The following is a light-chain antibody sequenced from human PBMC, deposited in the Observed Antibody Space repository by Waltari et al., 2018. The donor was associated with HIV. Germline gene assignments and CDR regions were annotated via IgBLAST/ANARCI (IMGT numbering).Light chain of an antibody. Sequence: QSVLTQSPSASGTPGQRVTISCSGSSSTIGNNFLYWYQQVPGTAPKLLIHTNNQRPSGVPDRFSGSKSGTSASLAISGLRSEDEAYYYCSSWDDSLSGVLFGGGTKLTVL. CDR2: TNN. V-gene: IGLV1-47*01. CDR1: SSTIGNNF. J-gene: IGLJ2*01. CDR3: SSWDDSLSGVL.